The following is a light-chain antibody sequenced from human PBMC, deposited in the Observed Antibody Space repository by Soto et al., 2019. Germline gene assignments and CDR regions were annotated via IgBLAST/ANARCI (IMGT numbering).Light chain of an antibody. CDR2: GAS. Sequence: SVLTQSPGTLSLSPGERATLSCRASQSITNNYLAWYQQKPGQAPRLLIYGASSRATGIPDRFSGSGSGTDFALTISRLEPEDFAVYYCQQYDSWPLTFGGGTKVDIK. V-gene: IGKV3-20*01. CDR1: QSITNNY. J-gene: IGKJ4*01. CDR3: QQYDSWPLT.